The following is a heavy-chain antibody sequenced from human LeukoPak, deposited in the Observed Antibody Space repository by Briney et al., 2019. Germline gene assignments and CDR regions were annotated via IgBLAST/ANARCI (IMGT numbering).Heavy chain of an antibody. CDR3: ARHGSYYDFWSGYYFGSDWFDP. V-gene: IGHV4-39*01. Sequence: SETLSLTCTVSGGSISSHYWGWIRQPPGKGLEWIGSIYYSGSTYYNPSLKSRVTISVDTSKNQFSLKLSSVTAADTAVYYCARHGSYYDFWSGYYFGSDWFDPWGQGTLVTVSS. CDR1: GGSISSHY. J-gene: IGHJ5*02. D-gene: IGHD3-3*01. CDR2: IYYSGST.